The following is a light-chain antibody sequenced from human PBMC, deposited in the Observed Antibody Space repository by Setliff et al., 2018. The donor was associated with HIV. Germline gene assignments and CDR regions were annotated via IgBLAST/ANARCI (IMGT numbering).Light chain of an antibody. CDR2: DVS. CDR1: SSDVGGYNY. CDR3: CSYAGSYIHVV. V-gene: IGLV2-11*01. J-gene: IGLJ2*01. Sequence: QSALTQPASVSGSPGQSATISCTGTSSDVGGYNYVSWYQQHPGKAPKLMIYDVSKRPSGVPDRFSGSKSGNTASLTISGLQAEDEADYYCCSYAGSYIHVVFGGGTKVTVL.